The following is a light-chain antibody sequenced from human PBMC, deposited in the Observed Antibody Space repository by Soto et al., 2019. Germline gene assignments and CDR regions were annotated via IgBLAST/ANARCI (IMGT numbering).Light chain of an antibody. CDR2: DVS. J-gene: IGLJ2*01. CDR3: SSYTSSRRV. Sequence: QSALTKPASVSGSPGQSITISCIGTSSDVGGYNYVSWYQQHPGKAPKLMIYDVSNRPSGVSNRFAGSKSGNTASLTISGLQAEDEADYYCSSYTSSRRVFVGGTKLTVL. V-gene: IGLV2-14*01. CDR1: SSDVGGYNY.